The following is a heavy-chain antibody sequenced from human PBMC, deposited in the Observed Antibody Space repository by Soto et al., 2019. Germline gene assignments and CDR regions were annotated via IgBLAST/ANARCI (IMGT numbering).Heavy chain of an antibody. CDR2: IKQDGSEK. CDR3: ARDTIAARPYWYFDL. D-gene: IGHD6-6*01. Sequence: GGSLRLSCAASGFTFSSYWMSWVRQAPGKGLEWVANIKQDGSEKYYVDSVKGRFTISRDNAKNSLYLQMNSLRAEDTAVYYCARDTIAARPYWYFDLWGRGTLVTVSS. V-gene: IGHV3-7*03. J-gene: IGHJ2*01. CDR1: GFTFSSYW.